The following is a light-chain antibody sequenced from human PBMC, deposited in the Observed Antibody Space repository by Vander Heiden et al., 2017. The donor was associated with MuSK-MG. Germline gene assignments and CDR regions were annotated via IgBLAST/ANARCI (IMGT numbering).Light chain of an antibody. Sequence: DIQMTQSPSTLSASVGDRVTITCRASQSISSWLAWYQQKPGKAPKLLIYKASSLESGVTSRFSGSGSGTEFTLTISSLQPDDFATYYCQQYNSYPGTFGQGTKVEIK. V-gene: IGKV1-5*03. CDR1: QSISSW. J-gene: IGKJ1*01. CDR3: QQYNSYPGT. CDR2: KAS.